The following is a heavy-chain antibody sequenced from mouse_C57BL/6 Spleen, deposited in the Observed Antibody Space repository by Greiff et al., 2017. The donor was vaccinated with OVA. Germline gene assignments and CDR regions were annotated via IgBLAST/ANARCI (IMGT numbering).Heavy chain of an antibody. D-gene: IGHD1-1*01. V-gene: IGHV1-59*01. J-gene: IGHJ2*01. CDR1: GYTFTSYW. CDR3: ERNCGSSYYFGY. CDR2: IDPSDSYT. Sequence: QVQLQQPGAELVRPGTSVKLSCKASGYTFTSYWMHWVKQRPGQGLEWIGVIDPSDSYTNYNQKFKGKATLTVDTSSSTAYMQLSSLTSEDSAVYYGERNCGSSYYFGYWGQGTTLTVSS.